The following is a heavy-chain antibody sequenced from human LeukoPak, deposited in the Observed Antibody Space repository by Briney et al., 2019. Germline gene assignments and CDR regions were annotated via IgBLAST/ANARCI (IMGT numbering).Heavy chain of an antibody. V-gene: IGHV3-9*01. CDR1: GFTFKDYG. CDR3: AKHMRATNTYSFFGLDV. J-gene: IGHJ6*02. D-gene: IGHD1-26*01. Sequence: GGSLRLSCAATGFTFKDYGMHWVRQPPGKGLEWVSSINWNGGGTDHADSVKGRFTISRDNAKNSLYLQLSSLRPEDTALYYCAKHMRATNTYSFFGLDVWGQGTTVTVSS. CDR2: INWNGGGT.